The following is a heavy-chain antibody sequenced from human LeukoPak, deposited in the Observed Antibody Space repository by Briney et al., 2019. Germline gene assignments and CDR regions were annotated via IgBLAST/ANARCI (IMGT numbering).Heavy chain of an antibody. CDR2: ISAYNGNT. D-gene: IGHD3-3*01. CDR3: ARDLSELRFLEWLSHDNWFDP. CDR1: GYTFTTYG. J-gene: IGHJ5*02. V-gene: IGHV1-18*01. Sequence: ASVKVSCKASGYTFTTYGISWVRQAPGQGLEWMGWISAYNGNTNYAQKLQGRVTMTTDTSTSTAYMELRSLRSDDTAVYYCARDLSELRFLEWLSHDNWFDPWGQGTLVTVSS.